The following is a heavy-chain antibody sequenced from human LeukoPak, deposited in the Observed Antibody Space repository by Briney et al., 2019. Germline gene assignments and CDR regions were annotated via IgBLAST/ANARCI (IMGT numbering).Heavy chain of an antibody. CDR3: ARQPHSHGPDYYYYYMDL. V-gene: IGHV4-39*01. J-gene: IGHJ6*03. CDR2: IYSSGTT. CDR1: GGSVHSYDHY. D-gene: IGHD2-8*01. Sequence: SDTLSLTCTVSGGSVHSYDHYWAWIHQPPGKGLEWMGTIYSSGTTSYNPSLKSRVTISVDTSSNHFYLNLISVTAADTALYYCARQPHSHGPDYYYYYMDLWGTGTTVTVSS.